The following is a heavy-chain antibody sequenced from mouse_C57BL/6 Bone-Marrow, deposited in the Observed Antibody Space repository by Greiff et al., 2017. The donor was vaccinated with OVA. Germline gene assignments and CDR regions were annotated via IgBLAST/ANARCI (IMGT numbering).Heavy chain of an antibody. Sequence: VQLQQPGAELVMPGASVKLSCKASGYTFTSYWMHWVKQRPGQGLEWIGEIDPSDSYTNYNQKFKGKSTLTVDKSSSTAYMQLSSLTSEDSAVYYCAGLGRRFAYGGQGTLVTVSA. J-gene: IGHJ3*01. CDR2: IDPSDSYT. CDR3: AGLGRRFAY. V-gene: IGHV1-69*01. D-gene: IGHD4-1*01. CDR1: GYTFTSYW.